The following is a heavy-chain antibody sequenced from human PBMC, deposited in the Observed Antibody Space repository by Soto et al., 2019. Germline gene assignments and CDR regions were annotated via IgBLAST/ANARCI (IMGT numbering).Heavy chain of an antibody. CDR3: ARSPDSSGYYPRWYYYGMDV. J-gene: IGHJ6*02. V-gene: IGHV4-31*03. CDR2: IYYSAST. Sequence: SETLSLTCTVSGGSINSGGYYWNWIRQHPGKGLEWIGYIYYSASTYYNPSLKSRVTISVDTSKNQFSLKLSSVTAADTAVYYCARSPDSSGYYPRWYYYGMDVWGQGTTVTVSS. CDR1: GGSINSGGYY. D-gene: IGHD3-22*01.